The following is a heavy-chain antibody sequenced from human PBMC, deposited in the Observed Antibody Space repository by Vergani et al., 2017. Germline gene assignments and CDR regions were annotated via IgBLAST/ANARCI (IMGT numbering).Heavy chain of an antibody. D-gene: IGHD3-10*01. CDR1: GYSISSGYY. CDR2: IYHSGST. J-gene: IGHJ4*02. CDR3: ARVGTRYYYGSGSLKGAFDY. V-gene: IGHV4-38-2*02. Sequence: QVQLQESGPGLVKPSETLSLTCTVSGYSISSGYYWGWIRQPPGKGLEWIGSIYHSGSTYYNPSLKGRVTISVDTSKNQFSLKLRSVTAADTAVYYCARVGTRYYYGSGSLKGAFDYWGQGTLVTVSS.